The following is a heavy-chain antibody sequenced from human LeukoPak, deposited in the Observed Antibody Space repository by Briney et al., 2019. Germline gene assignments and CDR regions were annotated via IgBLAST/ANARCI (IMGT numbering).Heavy chain of an antibody. V-gene: IGHV3-21*01. CDR2: ITGSSSFI. CDR3: ARVSGTWTFDY. J-gene: IGHJ4*02. CDR1: GFTFSTYT. D-gene: IGHD3/OR15-3a*01. Sequence: GGSLRLSCAASGFTFSTYTMNWFRQAPGKGLEWVSSITGSSSFIYYADSVKGRFTISRDNAKNSLYLQMNSLRAEDTAMYYCARVSGTWTFDYWGQGTLVTVSS.